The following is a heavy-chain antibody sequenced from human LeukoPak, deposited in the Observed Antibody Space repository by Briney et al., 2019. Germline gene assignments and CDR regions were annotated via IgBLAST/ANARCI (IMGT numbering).Heavy chain of an antibody. Sequence: SVKLSCKTSGGTFSYYAVSWVRQPPGHGLEWLGGIIPLFGTTFYAQNFQGRATITTDESTRTVYMELRGLRFEDTAVYYCARVNRPTYYYDSSGYSWYFDVWGRGTLVTVSS. CDR2: IIPLFGTT. CDR1: GGTFSYYA. D-gene: IGHD3-22*01. V-gene: IGHV1-69*05. J-gene: IGHJ2*01. CDR3: ARVNRPTYYYDSSGYSWYFDV.